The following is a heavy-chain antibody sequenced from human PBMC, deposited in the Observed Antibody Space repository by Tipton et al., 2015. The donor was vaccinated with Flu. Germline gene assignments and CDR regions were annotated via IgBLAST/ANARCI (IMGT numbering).Heavy chain of an antibody. J-gene: IGHJ4*02. CDR3: ARDVGGSYSFDS. CDR2: INHSGST. Sequence: TLSLTCAVYGGSFSGYYWTWIRQPPGKGLEWIGEINHSGSTNYNPTLKSRVTISVDTSKNQFSLKVSSLTAADTAVYYCARDVGGSYSFDSWGQGTLVTVSS. CDR1: GGSFSGYY. V-gene: IGHV4-34*01. D-gene: IGHD1-26*01.